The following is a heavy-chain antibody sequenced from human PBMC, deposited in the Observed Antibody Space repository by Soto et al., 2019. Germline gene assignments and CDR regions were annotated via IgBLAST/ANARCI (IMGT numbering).Heavy chain of an antibody. CDR2: ISGSGGST. J-gene: IGHJ3*02. D-gene: IGHD1-26*01. CDR1: GFTFSNYA. Sequence: GGSLRLSCAASGFTFSNYAMSWVRQAPGKGLEWVSAISGSGGSTYYADSVKGRFTISRDNSKNTLYLQMNSLRAEDTAVYYYAKNTGSYRKAFEIWGQGTMVTVSS. V-gene: IGHV3-23*01. CDR3: AKNTGSYRKAFEI.